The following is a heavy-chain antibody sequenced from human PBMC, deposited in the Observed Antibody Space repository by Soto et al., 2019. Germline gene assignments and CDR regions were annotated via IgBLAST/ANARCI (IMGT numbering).Heavy chain of an antibody. D-gene: IGHD6-6*01. CDR3: ASRAARGSYYYYYGMDV. V-gene: IGHV1-69*13. CDR1: GGTFSSYA. Sequence: ASVKVSCKASGGTFSSYAISWVRQAPGQGLEWMGGIIPIFGTANYAQKFQGRVTITADESTSTAYMELSSLRSEDTAVYYCASRAARGSYYYYYGMDVWGQGTTVTVSS. J-gene: IGHJ6*02. CDR2: IIPIFGTA.